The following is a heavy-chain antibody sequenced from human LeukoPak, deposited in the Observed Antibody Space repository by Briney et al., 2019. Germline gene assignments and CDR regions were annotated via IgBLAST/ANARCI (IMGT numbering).Heavy chain of an antibody. V-gene: IGHV3-48*01. D-gene: IGHD6-13*01. CDR2: ISSSSSTI. Sequence: GGSLRLSCAASGFTFSSYSMNWVRQAPGKGLEWVSYISSSSSTIYYADSVKGRFTISRDNSKNTLYLQMNSLRAEDTAVYYCARGGSIAAAGHPFDYWGQGTLVTVSS. CDR3: ARGGSIAAAGHPFDY. J-gene: IGHJ4*02. CDR1: GFTFSSYS.